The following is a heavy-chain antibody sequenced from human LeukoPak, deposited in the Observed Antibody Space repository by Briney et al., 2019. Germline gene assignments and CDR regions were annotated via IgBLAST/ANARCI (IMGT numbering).Heavy chain of an antibody. D-gene: IGHD6-19*01. CDR1: GYTFASYG. Sequence: ASVKVSCKASGYTFASYGITWVRQAPGQGLEWMGWISPHTRDTNYAQKFQGRVTMTRDTSISTAYMELSRLRSDDTAVYYCARALEYSSGWYPNYYYYMDVWGKGTTVTVSS. V-gene: IGHV1-2*02. CDR2: ISPHTRDT. J-gene: IGHJ6*03. CDR3: ARALEYSSGWYPNYYYYMDV.